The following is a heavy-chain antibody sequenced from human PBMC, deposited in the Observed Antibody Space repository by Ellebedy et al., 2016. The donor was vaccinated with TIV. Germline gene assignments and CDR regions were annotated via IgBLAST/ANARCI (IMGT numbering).Heavy chain of an antibody. CDR1: GFTFSSYA. CDR2: INWNGHIT. V-gene: IGHV3-20*04. D-gene: IGHD4-17*01. CDR3: VRDVPTAHFDH. Sequence: GGSLRLXCAASGFTFSSYAITWVRQVPGKGLEWVAGINWNGHITSYADSVQGRFTISRDNPKNSLYLQMNSLRVEDTAVYYCVRDVPTAHFDHWGQGTLVTVSS. J-gene: IGHJ4*02.